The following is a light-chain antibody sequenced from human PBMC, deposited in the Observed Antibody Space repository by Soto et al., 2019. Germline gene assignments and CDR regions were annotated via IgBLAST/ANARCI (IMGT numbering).Light chain of an antibody. J-gene: IGLJ2*01. V-gene: IGLV4-60*03. Sequence: QSVLTQSSSASASLGSSVKLTCTLSSGHSSYIIAWHQQQPGKAPRCLMKLEGSGNYNKGSGVPDRFSGSSSGADRYLTISNLQSEDEADYYCETWYRNTQVVFGGGTKLTVL. CDR2: LEGSGNY. CDR3: ETWYRNTQVV. CDR1: SGHSSYI.